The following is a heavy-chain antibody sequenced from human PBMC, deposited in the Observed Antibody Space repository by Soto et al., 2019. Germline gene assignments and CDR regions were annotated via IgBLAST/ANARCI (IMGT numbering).Heavy chain of an antibody. J-gene: IGHJ4*02. CDR1: GFTFSNAW. V-gene: IGHV3-15*01. Sequence: EVQLVESGGGLVKPGGSLRLSCAASGFTFSNAWMSWVRQAQGKGLEWVGRIKSKTDGGTTEYAAPVKGRFTISRDDSKNTLYLQMNRLKTEDTAVYYCTTDLQRERYFSGGSCYVGIWDYWGQGTLVTVSS. CDR2: IKSKTDGGTT. CDR3: TTDLQRERYFSGGSCYVGIWDY. D-gene: IGHD2-15*01.